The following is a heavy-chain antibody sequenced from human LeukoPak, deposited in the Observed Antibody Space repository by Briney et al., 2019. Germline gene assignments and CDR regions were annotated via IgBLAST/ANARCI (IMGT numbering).Heavy chain of an antibody. CDR2: INPKIGGT. J-gene: IGHJ4*02. V-gene: IGHV1-2*06. CDR3: ARVGGSNWNGDFDY. Sequence: ASVKVSCKASGYTFTDFYMHWVRQVPGQGLEWMGRINPKIGGTLYAQKFQGRVTMTRDTSITTADMELSSLRSADTAVYYCARVGGSNWNGDFDYWGQGTLVTVSS. CDR1: GYTFTDFY. D-gene: IGHD1-1*01.